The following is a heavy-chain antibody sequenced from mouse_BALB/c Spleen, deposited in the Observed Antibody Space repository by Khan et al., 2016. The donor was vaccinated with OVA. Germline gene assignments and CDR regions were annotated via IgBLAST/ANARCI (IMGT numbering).Heavy chain of an antibody. Sequence: EVELVESGGDLVQPGGSRKLSCAASGFTFSSYGMHWVRQAPEKGLAWVAYISGDSNTIYYADTVKGRFTISRDNPRNTLFLQMTSLMSEDTAMYYCATSYFYGYYFDYWGRGTTLTVSS. CDR1: GFTFSSYG. J-gene: IGHJ2*01. CDR2: ISGDSNTI. D-gene: IGHD1-1*01. CDR3: ATSYFYGYYFDY. V-gene: IGHV5-17*02.